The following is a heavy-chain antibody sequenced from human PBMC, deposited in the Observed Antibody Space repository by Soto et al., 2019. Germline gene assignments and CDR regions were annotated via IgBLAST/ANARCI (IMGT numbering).Heavy chain of an antibody. CDR1: GFTFSSYA. J-gene: IGHJ4*02. D-gene: IGHD3-22*01. CDR2: ISDSGGST. V-gene: IGHV3-23*01. Sequence: GGSLRLSCAASGFTFSSYAMSWVRQAPGKGLEWVSGISDSGGSTYYVDSVKGRFTISRDNSKNTLYLQMNSLRAEDTAVYYCAKYSGGYYYSFLDYWGQGTLVTVSS. CDR3: AKYSGGYYYSFLDY.